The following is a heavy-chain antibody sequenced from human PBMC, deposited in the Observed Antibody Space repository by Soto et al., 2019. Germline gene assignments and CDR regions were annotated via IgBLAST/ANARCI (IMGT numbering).Heavy chain of an antibody. CDR3: ARTYYDFWSGYNDAFDI. D-gene: IGHD3-3*01. CDR2: ISAYNGNT. Sequence: ASVKVSCKASGYTFTSYGISWVRQAPGQGLEWMGWISAYNGNTNYAQKLQGRVTMTTDTSTSTAYMELRSLRSDDTAVYYCARTYYDFWSGYNDAFDIWGQGTMVTVSS. J-gene: IGHJ3*02. CDR1: GYTFTSYG. V-gene: IGHV1-18*01.